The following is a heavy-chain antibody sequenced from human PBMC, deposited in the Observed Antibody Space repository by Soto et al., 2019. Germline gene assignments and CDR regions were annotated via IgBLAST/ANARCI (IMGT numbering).Heavy chain of an antibody. CDR3: ASREHYGSGSYPKYYYYGMDV. V-gene: IGHV1-69*01. CDR2: VIPIFGTA. Sequence: QVQLVQSGAEVKKPASSVKVSCKASGGTFSSYAISWVRQAPGQGLEWMGGVIPIFGTAHYAQKFQGRVTITAEESTSTDYMELSSLRSEDTAVYYCASREHYGSGSYPKYYYYGMDVWGQGNTVTVSS. J-gene: IGHJ6*02. CDR1: GGTFSSYA. D-gene: IGHD3-10*01.